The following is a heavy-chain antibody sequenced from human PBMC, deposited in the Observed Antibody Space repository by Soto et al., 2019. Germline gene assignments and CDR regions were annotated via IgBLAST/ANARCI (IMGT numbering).Heavy chain of an antibody. V-gene: IGHV1-69*13. Sequence: SVKVSCKASGGTFSSYAIRWVRQAPGQGLEWMGGIIPIFGTANYAQKFQGRVTITADESTSTAYMELSSLRSEDTAVYYCARGYCRSTSCWSNGMDVWGQGTTVTVSS. CDR3: ARGYCRSTSCWSNGMDV. J-gene: IGHJ6*02. CDR2: IIPIFGTA. D-gene: IGHD2-2*01. CDR1: GGTFSSYA.